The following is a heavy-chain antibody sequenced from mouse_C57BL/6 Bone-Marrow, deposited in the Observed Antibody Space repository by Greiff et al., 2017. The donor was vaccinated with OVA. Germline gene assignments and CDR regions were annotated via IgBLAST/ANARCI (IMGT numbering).Heavy chain of an antibody. CDR3: ATGEVRRTYAMDY. CDR1: GYTFTSYW. D-gene: IGHD2-14*01. CDR2: IHPNSGST. Sequence: QVQLQQPGAELVKPGASVKLSCKASGYTFTSYWMHWVKQRPGQGLEWIGMIHPNSGSTNYNEKFKSKATLTVDKSSSTVYMQLSRLTSEDSAVDYYATGEVRRTYAMDYWGQGTSVTVSA. J-gene: IGHJ4*01. V-gene: IGHV1-64*01.